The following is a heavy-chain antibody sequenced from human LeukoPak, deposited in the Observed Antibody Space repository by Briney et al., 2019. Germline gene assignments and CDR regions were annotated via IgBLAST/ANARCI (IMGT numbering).Heavy chain of an antibody. CDR2: VKQDGSDN. Sequence: PGGSLTLSCSASGFIFSNYCMTWIRQAPGKGLEWVANVKQDGSDNYYVVDLKYQFTSSRDNAKKTLYLQMISLRAEDTAGYFCARDMIIFQSWGQGTLVTVSS. D-gene: IGHD3-16*01. V-gene: IGHV3-7*01. CDR1: GFIFSNYC. J-gene: IGHJ5*02. CDR3: ARDMIIFQS.